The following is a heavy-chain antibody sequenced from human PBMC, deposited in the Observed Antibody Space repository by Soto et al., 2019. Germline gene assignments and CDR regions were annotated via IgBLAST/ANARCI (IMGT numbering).Heavy chain of an antibody. D-gene: IGHD2-8*01. CDR1: GGSISSGDYY. V-gene: IGHV4-30-4*01. J-gene: IGHJ5*02. CDR2: IYDSGST. CDR3: ARDNGVGP. Sequence: QVQLQESGPGLVKPSQTLSLTCTVSGGSISSGDYYWSWIRQPPGKGLEWIGYIYDSGSTYYNSSLKSRVNITLDTSKNQFSLNLTSVTAADTAVYYCARDNGVGPWDQGTLVTVSS.